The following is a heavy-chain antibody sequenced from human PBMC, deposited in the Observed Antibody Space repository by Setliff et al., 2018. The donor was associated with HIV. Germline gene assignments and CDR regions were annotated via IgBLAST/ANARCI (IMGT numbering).Heavy chain of an antibody. J-gene: IGHJ5*02. D-gene: IGHD3-3*01. CDR3: AIGWSGYYTGIGS. CDR2: IIPIFGTA. CDR1: GGTFSSYA. Sequence: ASVKVSCKASGGTFSSYAISWVRQAPGQGLEWMGGIIPIFGTANYAQKFQGRVTITTDESTSTAYMELSSLGSEDTAVYYCAIGWSGYYTGIGSWGQGTLVTVSS. V-gene: IGHV1-69*05.